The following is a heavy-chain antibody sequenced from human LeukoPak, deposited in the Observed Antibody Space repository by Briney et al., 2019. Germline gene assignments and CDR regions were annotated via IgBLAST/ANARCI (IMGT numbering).Heavy chain of an antibody. CDR2: IWYDGSNK. CDR1: GFTFSSYG. CDR3: ARDRSYYDILTPTPHSDY. V-gene: IGHV3-33*01. J-gene: IGHJ4*02. Sequence: SGGSLRRSCAASGFTFSSYGMHWVRQAPGKGLEWVAVIWYDGSNKYYADSVKGRFTISRDNSKNTLYLQMNSLRAEDTAVYYCARDRSYYDILTPTPHSDYWGQGTLVTVSS. D-gene: IGHD3-9*01.